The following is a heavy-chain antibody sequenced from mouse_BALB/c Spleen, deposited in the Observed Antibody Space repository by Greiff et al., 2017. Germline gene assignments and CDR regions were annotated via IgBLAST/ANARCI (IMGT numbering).Heavy chain of an antibody. V-gene: IGHV1-7*01. D-gene: IGHD1-2*01. CDR2: INPSTGYT. CDR1: GYTFTSYW. J-gene: IGHJ3*01. CDR3: ARKEATAFAY. Sequence: QLKQSGAELAKPGASVKMSCKASGYTFTSYWMHWVKQRPGQGLEWIGYINPSTGYTEYNQKFKDKATLTADKSSSTAYMQLSSLTSEDSAVYYCARKEATAFAYWGQGTLVTVSA.